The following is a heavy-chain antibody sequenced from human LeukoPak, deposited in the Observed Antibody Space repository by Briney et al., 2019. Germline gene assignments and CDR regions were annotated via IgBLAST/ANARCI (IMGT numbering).Heavy chain of an antibody. D-gene: IGHD5-24*01. CDR2: IIPIFGTA. V-gene: IGHV1-69*13. J-gene: IGHJ4*02. CDR1: GGTLSSYA. CDR3: ARVLAGRDGYNPFDY. Sequence: SVKVSCKASGGTLSSYAISWVRQAPGQGLEWMGGIIPIFGTANYAQKFQGRVTITADESTSTAYMELSSLRSEDTAVYYCARVLAGRDGYNPFDYWGQGTLVTVSS.